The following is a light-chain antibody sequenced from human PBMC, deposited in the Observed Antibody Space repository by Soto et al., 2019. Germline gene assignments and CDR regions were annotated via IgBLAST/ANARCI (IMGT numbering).Light chain of an antibody. Sequence: QLVLTQPPSVSGAPGQRVTISCTGSSTNIGAGYDVNWYQQLPGIAPKLLIYGNNNRPSGVPDRFSGSKSGNSASLAITGLQAEDEADYYYQSYDSSLSGYVVFGGRTKLTVL. CDR2: GNN. V-gene: IGLV1-40*01. J-gene: IGLJ2*01. CDR1: STNIGAGYD. CDR3: QSYDSSLSGYVV.